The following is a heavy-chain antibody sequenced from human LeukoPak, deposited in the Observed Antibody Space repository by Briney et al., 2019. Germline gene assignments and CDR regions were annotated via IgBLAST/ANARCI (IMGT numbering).Heavy chain of an antibody. CDR3: ARGTVRGSTSWVGYYMDV. V-gene: IGHV4-34*01. CDR1: GGSFSGYY. J-gene: IGHJ6*03. Sequence: SETLSLTCAVYGGSFSGYYWSWIRQPPGKGLEWIGEINHSGSTNYNPSLKSRVAISVDTSKNQFSLKLSSVTAADTAVYYCARGTVRGSTSWVGYYMDVWGKGTTVTVSS. D-gene: IGHD2-2*01. CDR2: INHSGST.